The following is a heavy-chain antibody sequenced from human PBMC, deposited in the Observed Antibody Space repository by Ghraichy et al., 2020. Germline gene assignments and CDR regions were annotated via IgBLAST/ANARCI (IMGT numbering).Heavy chain of an antibody. CDR1: GGSISSGDYY. J-gene: IGHJ4*02. CDR3: ASRYQLLWSLDY. D-gene: IGHD2-2*01. V-gene: IGHV4-30-4*01. CDR2: IYYSGST. Sequence: SETLSLTCTVSGGSISSGDYYWSWIRQPPGKGLEWIGYIYYSGSTYYNPSLKSRVTISVDTSKNQFSLKLSSVTAADTAVYYCASRYQLLWSLDYWGQGTLVTVSS.